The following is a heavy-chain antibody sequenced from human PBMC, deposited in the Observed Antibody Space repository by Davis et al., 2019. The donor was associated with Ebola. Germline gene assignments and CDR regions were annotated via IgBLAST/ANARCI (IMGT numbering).Heavy chain of an antibody. CDR2: INPNSGGT. V-gene: IGHV1-2*06. D-gene: IGHD5-18*01. CDR1: GDRFTVYY. CDR3: ATFVDTSSDY. Sequence: AASVKVSCKASGDRFTVYYMHWVRQAPGQGLEWMGRINPNSGGTNYAQKFQGRVTMTRDTPISTAYMELSRLRSDDTAVYYCATFVDTSSDYWGQGTLVTVSS. J-gene: IGHJ4*02.